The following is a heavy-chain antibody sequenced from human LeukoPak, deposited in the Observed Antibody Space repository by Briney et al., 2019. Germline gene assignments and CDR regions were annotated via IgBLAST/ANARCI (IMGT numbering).Heavy chain of an antibody. CDR2: VNPDSGGI. Sequence: ASVRVSCTASGYTFTDNYIHWVRQAPGQGLEWMGRVNPDSGGINYAQKFQGRVTMTRDTSINTAFVELRRLRSDDTATYYCARAQNYHDRSGYSDDTFDVWGHGTMITVSS. CDR3: ARAQNYHDRSGYSDDTFDV. J-gene: IGHJ3*01. CDR1: GYTFTDNY. D-gene: IGHD3-22*01. V-gene: IGHV1-2*06.